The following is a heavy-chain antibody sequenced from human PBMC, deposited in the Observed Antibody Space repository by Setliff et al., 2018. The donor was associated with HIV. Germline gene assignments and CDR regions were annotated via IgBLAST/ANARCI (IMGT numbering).Heavy chain of an antibody. D-gene: IGHD3-9*01. Sequence: SETLSLTCTVSGVSISSHYWSWIRQPPGKGLEWIGSIYFSGSTSDNPSLKSRVTISVDTSKNQFSLKLRSVTAADTAVYYCARAHYDIGNYYMDVWGKGTTVTVSS. CDR2: IYFSGST. CDR1: GVSISSHY. J-gene: IGHJ6*03. V-gene: IGHV4-59*11. CDR3: ARAHYDIGNYYMDV.